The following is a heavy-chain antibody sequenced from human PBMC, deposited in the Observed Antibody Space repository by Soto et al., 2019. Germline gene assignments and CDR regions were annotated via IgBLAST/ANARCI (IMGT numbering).Heavy chain of an antibody. D-gene: IGHD1-1*01. CDR3: VTDDIGLEIES. CDR2: INSDGSST. V-gene: IGHV3-74*01. Sequence: GGSLRLSCVVSGFTLSSYWMHWVRQAPGKGLVWVSHINSDGSSTTYADSVKGRVTISRDNAKNTLYLQMNSLRAEDTAMYYCVTDDIGLEIESWGLGTMVTVSP. J-gene: IGHJ4*02. CDR1: GFTLSSYW.